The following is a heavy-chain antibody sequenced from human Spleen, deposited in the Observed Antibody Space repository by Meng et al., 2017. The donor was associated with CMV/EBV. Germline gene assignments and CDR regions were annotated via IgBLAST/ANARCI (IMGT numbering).Heavy chain of an antibody. CDR2: IKQDGSEK. CDR3: ARDMYTNSRSYFSMDV. J-gene: IGHJ6*02. D-gene: IGHD2-8*01. V-gene: IGHV3-7*03. Sequence: GGSLRLSCAASGFTFSDAWLSWVRQAPGKGLEWVANIKQDGSEKYFVDSVKGRFTISRDNAKNSLYLQMNSLRAEDTALYYCARDMYTNSRSYFSMDVWGQGTMVTVSS. CDR1: GFTFSDAW.